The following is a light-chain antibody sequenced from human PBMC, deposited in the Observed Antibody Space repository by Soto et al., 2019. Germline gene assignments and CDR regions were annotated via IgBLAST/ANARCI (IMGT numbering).Light chain of an antibody. V-gene: IGLV3-21*04. Sequence: SYELTQPPSVSVAPGKTARITCGGNNIGSKSVPWYQQKPGQAPVLVIYYDSDRPSGIPERFSGSNSGNTATLTISRVEAGDEADYDCQVWDSSSDPVVFGGGTKVTVL. CDR1: NIGSKS. CDR3: QVWDSSSDPVV. CDR2: YDS. J-gene: IGLJ2*01.